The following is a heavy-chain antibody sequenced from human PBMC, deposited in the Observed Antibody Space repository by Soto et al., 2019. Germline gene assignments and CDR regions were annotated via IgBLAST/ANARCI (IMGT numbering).Heavy chain of an antibody. CDR3: ARGYCTTTICDPWFDP. CDR2: IYPGDSDT. J-gene: IGHJ5*02. V-gene: IGHV5-51*01. Sequence: GESLKLSCTGVGYSFTSYWIGWVRQMPGKGLEWMGIIYPGDSDTRYSPSFQGQVTISADKSITTAYLQWSSLKASDTAMYYCARGYCTTTICDPWFDPWGQGTLVTVS. CDR1: GYSFTSYW. D-gene: IGHD2-2*01.